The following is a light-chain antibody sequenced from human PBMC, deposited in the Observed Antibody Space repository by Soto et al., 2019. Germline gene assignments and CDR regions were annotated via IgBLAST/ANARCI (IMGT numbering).Light chain of an antibody. CDR3: STYAGXNNPYV. Sequence: QSALTQPASVSGSPGQSITISCTGTSSDVGGYNYVSWYQQHPGKAPKLLIYDVSNRPSGVSNRFSGSKSGNTASLTISGLQAEDEADYYCSTYAGXNNPYVFGTGTKVTVL. V-gene: IGLV2-14*01. CDR2: DVS. J-gene: IGLJ1*01. CDR1: SSDVGGYNY.